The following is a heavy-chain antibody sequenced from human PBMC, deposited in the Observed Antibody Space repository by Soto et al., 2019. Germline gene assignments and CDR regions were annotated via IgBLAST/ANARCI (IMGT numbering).Heavy chain of an antibody. D-gene: IGHD6-13*01. Sequence: ASVKVSCKASGGTFSSYAISWVRQAPGQGLEWMGGIIPIFGTVNYAQKFQGRVTITADESTSTAYMELSSLRSEDTAVYYCASEYSSSWFFDYWGQGTLVTVSS. CDR2: IIPIFGTV. CDR1: GGTFSSYA. CDR3: ASEYSSSWFFDY. J-gene: IGHJ4*02. V-gene: IGHV1-69*13.